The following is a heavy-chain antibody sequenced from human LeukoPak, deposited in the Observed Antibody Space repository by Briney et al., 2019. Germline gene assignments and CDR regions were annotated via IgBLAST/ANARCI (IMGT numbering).Heavy chain of an antibody. CDR2: ISSSSTTI. V-gene: IGHV3-48*01. J-gene: IGHJ6*03. Sequence: PGGSLRLSCAASGFKFSSYSMTWVRQAPGKGLEWVSYISSSSTTIYYADSVKGRFTISRDNAKNSLYLQMNSLRADDTAVYYCARFAAGGSYYYYMDVWGKGTTVTVSS. CDR3: ARFAAGGSYYYYMDV. CDR1: GFKFSSYS. D-gene: IGHD6-25*01.